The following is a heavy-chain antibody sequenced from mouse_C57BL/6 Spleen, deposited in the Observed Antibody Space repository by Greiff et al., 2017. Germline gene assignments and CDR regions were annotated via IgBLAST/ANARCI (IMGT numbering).Heavy chain of an antibody. CDR2: IYPSDSET. Sequence: QVQLQQPGAELVRPGSSVKLSCKASGYTFTSYWMDWVKQRPGQGLEWIGNIYPSDSETHYNQKFKDKATLTVDKSSSTAYLQLSSLTSEDSAVYYYARWGTAMDYWGQGTSVTVSS. CDR1: GYTFTSYW. V-gene: IGHV1-61*01. D-gene: IGHD2-14*01. CDR3: ARWGTAMDY. J-gene: IGHJ4*01.